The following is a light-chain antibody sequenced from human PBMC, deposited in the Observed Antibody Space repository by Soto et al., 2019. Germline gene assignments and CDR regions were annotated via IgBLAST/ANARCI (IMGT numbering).Light chain of an antibody. CDR3: QQYENWPRT. Sequence: EIVMTQSPATLSVSPGERVTLSCRASQSISSNLAWYQQKPGQAPRLLFYGSSTKATGIPARFSGSGSGTEFNLTISSLQSEDFPVYYCQQYENWPRTFGQGTKVEIK. CDR2: GSS. J-gene: IGKJ1*01. V-gene: IGKV3-15*01. CDR1: QSISSN.